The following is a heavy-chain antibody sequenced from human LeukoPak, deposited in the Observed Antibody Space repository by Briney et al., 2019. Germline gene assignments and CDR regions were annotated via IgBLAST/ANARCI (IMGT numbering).Heavy chain of an antibody. CDR2: IIPILGIA. CDR1: GYTFTGYY. V-gene: IGHV1-69*02. CDR3: ARNGDSSSWYVDY. J-gene: IGHJ4*02. D-gene: IGHD6-13*01. Sequence: ASVKVSCKASGYTFTGYYMHWVRQAPGQGLEWMGRIIPILGIANYAQKFQGRVTITADKSTSTAYMELSSLRSDDTAVYYCARNGDSSSWYVDYWGQGTLVTVSS.